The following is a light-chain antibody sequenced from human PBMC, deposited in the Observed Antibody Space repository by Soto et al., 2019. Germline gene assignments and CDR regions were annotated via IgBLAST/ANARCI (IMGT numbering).Light chain of an antibody. Sequence: QSVLTQPPSVSAAPGQKVTISCSGSSSNIGSNYVSWYQQLPGAAPKLLIYDNGKRPSGIPDRFSGSQSGTSATLGITGLQTGDEADYYCQSYDTSLSGVIFGAGTKLTVL. V-gene: IGLV1-51*01. CDR2: DNG. J-gene: IGLJ2*01. CDR3: QSYDTSLSGVI. CDR1: SSNIGSNY.